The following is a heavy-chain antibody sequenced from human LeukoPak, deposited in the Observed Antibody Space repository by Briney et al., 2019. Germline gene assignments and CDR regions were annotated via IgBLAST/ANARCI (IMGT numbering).Heavy chain of an antibody. CDR2: ISYDGTNK. Sequence: GGSLRLSCAASGFTFSSYGMHWVRQAPGKGLEWVAVISYDGTNKYYADSVKGRFTISRDNSKNTLYLQMNSLRAEDTAVYYCARDCSSTSCPEAFDIWGQGTMVTVSS. CDR1: GFTFSSYG. V-gene: IGHV3-30*03. J-gene: IGHJ3*02. D-gene: IGHD2-2*01. CDR3: ARDCSSTSCPEAFDI.